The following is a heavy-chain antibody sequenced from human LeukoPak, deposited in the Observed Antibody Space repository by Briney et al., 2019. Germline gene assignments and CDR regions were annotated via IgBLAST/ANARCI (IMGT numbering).Heavy chain of an antibody. CDR3: AKADSEAAGEY. Sequence: RGSPRHSCAASGFTLSSHAMSWGRPAPGERLEWVSAISGSGVSTYYADSVKGRFTISRDNSKNTLYLQMNSLRAEDTAVYYCAKADSEAAGEYCGQGTLVTVSS. D-gene: IGHD6-13*01. CDR1: GFTLSSHA. J-gene: IGHJ4*02. CDR2: ISGSGVST. V-gene: IGHV3-23*01.